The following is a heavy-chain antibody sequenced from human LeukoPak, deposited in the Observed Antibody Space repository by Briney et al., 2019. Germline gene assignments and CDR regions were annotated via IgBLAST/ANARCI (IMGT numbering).Heavy chain of an antibody. D-gene: IGHD3-22*01. J-gene: IGHJ4*02. V-gene: IGHV3-33*01. Sequence: GGSLRLSCAASGFTFSTSGMHWVRQAPGKGLEWVAVIWYDGSNKHYAESVKGRFSISRDNSKSTLYLQMNSLRAEDTAVYYCARARGVSTGYRPIDYWGQGTLVSVST. CDR2: IWYDGSNK. CDR3: ARARGVSTGYRPIDY. CDR1: GFTFSTSG.